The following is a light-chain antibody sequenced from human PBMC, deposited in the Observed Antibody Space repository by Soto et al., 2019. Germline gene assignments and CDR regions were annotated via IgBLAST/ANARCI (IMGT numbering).Light chain of an antibody. CDR1: SSDIGAYNY. CDR2: DVS. V-gene: IGLV2-14*01. CDR3: SSYTSSATYV. Sequence: QSALTQPASVSGSPGQSITISCTGTSSDIGAYNYVSWYQQHPGKAPKLMIYDVSNRPSGLSNRLSGSKSGNTASLTISGLQAEDEADYYCSSYTSSATYVFGTGTKVTVL. J-gene: IGLJ1*01.